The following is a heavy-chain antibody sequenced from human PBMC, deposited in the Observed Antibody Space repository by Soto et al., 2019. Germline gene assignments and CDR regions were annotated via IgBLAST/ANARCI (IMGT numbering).Heavy chain of an antibody. V-gene: IGHV4-39*01. CDR1: GDSSSSNSYY. J-gene: IGHJ4*02. Sequence: QLQLQESGPGLVKPSENLSLTCTVSGDSSSSNSYYWGWIRQPPGKGLEWIGSMYYSGSTYYNPSLKSRGTISLDTSKSQFSLRLTSVTAADTAVYYCARAPDSWGQGTLVTVSS. CDR2: MYYSGST. CDR3: ARAPDS.